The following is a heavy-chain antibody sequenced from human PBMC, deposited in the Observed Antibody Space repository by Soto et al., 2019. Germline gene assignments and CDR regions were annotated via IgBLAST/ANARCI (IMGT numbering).Heavy chain of an antibody. J-gene: IGHJ4*02. CDR1: GGSFSGYY. CDR2: INHSGST. V-gene: IGHV4-34*01. D-gene: IGHD7-27*01. CDR3: ARGWGTIFDY. Sequence: QVQLQQWGAGLLKPSETLSLTCAVYGGSFSGYYWNWIRQPPGKVLEWIGEINHSGSTNYNQSLKSRVTIAVDTSKNQFSLKLSSVTSADTAVYYCARGWGTIFDYWGQGTLVTVSS.